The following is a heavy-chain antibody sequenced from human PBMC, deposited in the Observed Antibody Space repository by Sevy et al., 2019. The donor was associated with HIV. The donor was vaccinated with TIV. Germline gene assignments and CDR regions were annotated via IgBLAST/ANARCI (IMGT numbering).Heavy chain of an antibody. J-gene: IGHJ4*02. D-gene: IGHD3-16*02. Sequence: SETLSLTCTVSGGSISSSSYYWGWIRQPPGKGLEWIGSIYYSGSTYYNPSLKSRVTISVDTSKNQFSLKLSSVTAADTAVYYCARLSGMITFGGVIVDYFDYWGQGTLDTVSS. CDR1: GGSISSSSYY. V-gene: IGHV4-39*01. CDR3: ARLSGMITFGGVIVDYFDY. CDR2: IYYSGST.